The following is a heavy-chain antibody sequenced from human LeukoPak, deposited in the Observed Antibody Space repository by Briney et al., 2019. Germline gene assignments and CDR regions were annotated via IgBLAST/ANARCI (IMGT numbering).Heavy chain of an antibody. J-gene: IGHJ3*01. CDR1: GFTFSSYG. V-gene: IGHV3-30*02. Sequence: GGSLRLSCAASGFTFSSYGMHWVRQAPGKGLEWVAFIRYGGSNKYYADSVKGRFTIARDNSKNTLYLQMNSPRAEDTAVYYCAKEMATIRAFDFWGQGTMVTVSS. CDR3: AKEMATIRAFDF. D-gene: IGHD5-24*01. CDR2: IRYGGSNK.